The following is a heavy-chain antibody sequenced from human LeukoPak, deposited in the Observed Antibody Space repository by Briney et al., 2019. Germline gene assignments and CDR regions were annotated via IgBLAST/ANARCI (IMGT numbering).Heavy chain of an antibody. D-gene: IGHD6-19*01. CDR1: GFTFSSYA. J-gene: IGHJ1*01. CDR2: ISGSGGST. Sequence: PGGSLRLSCAASGFTFSSYAMSWVRQAPGKGLEWVSAISGSGGSTHYADSVKGRFTISRDNSKNTLYLQMNSLRAEDTAVYYCAKEGGSGIAVAGIRSEYFQHWGQGTLVTVSS. CDR3: AKEGGSGIAVAGIRSEYFQH. V-gene: IGHV3-23*01.